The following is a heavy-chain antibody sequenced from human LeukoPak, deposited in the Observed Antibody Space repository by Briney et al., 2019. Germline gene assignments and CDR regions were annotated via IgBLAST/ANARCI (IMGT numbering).Heavy chain of an antibody. Sequence: GGSLRLSCAASGFTFSSYSMNWVRQASGKGLEWVSSIGSSSSYIYYADSVKGRFTISRDNAKNSLYLQMNSLRAEDTAVYYCARDPLYCSSTSCFFDYWGQGTLVTVSS. V-gene: IGHV3-21*01. CDR1: GFTFSSYS. J-gene: IGHJ4*02. D-gene: IGHD2-2*01. CDR3: ARDPLYCSSTSCFFDY. CDR2: IGSSSSYI.